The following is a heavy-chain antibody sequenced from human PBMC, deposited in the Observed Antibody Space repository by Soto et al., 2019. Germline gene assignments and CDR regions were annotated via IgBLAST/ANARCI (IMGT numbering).Heavy chain of an antibody. CDR3: ARDRDSSSYFNWFVP. CDR2: IYYSGST. D-gene: IGHD6-13*01. CDR1: GGPISSYY. J-gene: IGHJ5*02. V-gene: IGHV4-59*01. Sequence: SETLSLTCTVSGGPISSYYWSWIRQPPGKGLEWIGYIYYSGSTNYNPSLKSRVTISVDTSKNQVSLKLSSLTAADTGVYYCARDRDSSSYFNWFVPWGQGTVWTVYS.